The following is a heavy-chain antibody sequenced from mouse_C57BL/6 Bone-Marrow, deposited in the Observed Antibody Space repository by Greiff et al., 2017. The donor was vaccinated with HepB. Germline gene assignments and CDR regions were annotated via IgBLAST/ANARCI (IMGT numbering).Heavy chain of an antibody. Sequence: QVQLQHSGPELVKPGASVKISCKASGYAFSSSWMNWVKQRPGKGLEWIGRIYPGDGDTNYNGKFKGKATLTADKSSSTSYMQLSSLTSEDSAVYFCARSPLITTVVATYYFDYWGQGTTLTVSS. CDR3: ARSPLITTVVATYYFDY. J-gene: IGHJ2*01. D-gene: IGHD1-1*01. CDR2: IYPGDGDT. CDR1: GYAFSSSW. V-gene: IGHV1-82*01.